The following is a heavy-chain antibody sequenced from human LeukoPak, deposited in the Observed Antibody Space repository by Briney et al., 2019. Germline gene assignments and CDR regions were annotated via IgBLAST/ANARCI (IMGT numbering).Heavy chain of an antibody. Sequence: QTGGSLRLSCAASGFTFSSYGMSWVRQAPGKGLEWVSAISGSGGSTYYADSVKGRFTISRDNAKNSLYLQMNSLRDEDTALYYCARSSGSIRHFYYYYMDVWGKGTTVTVSS. CDR2: ISGSGGST. J-gene: IGHJ6*03. CDR3: ARSSGSIRHFYYYYMDV. V-gene: IGHV3-23*01. D-gene: IGHD1-26*01. CDR1: GFTFSSYG.